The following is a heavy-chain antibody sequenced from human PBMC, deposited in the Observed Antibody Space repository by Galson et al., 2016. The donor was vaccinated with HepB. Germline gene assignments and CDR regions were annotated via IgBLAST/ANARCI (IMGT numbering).Heavy chain of an antibody. D-gene: IGHD3-10*02. CDR3: ARNVRGVIDF. J-gene: IGHJ4*02. Sequence: QSGAEVKKPGESLKISCQGSGYGFSSYWIGWVRQMPGKGLEWMGSIFPDDSDSRYSPSFQGQVTISADKSISTTSLLWRSLKASDTAIYYCARNVRGVIDFWGQGTLVTGSS. CDR1: GYGFSSYW. V-gene: IGHV5-51*01. CDR2: IFPDDSDS.